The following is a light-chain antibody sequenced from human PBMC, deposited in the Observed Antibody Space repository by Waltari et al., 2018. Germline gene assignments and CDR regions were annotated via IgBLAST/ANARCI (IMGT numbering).Light chain of an antibody. CDR3: QQSYTPPLT. Sequence: DLQLAQSPTPLPASVGDSVTITCRASQKISTFFNWYRKKPGKSPKLRIYATSNLQSGVPSRVSGSGSGTDFTLTISSLQPEDCATYCCQQSYTPPLTFGGGTKVDFK. CDR1: QKISTF. J-gene: IGKJ4*01. CDR2: ATS. V-gene: IGKV1-39*01.